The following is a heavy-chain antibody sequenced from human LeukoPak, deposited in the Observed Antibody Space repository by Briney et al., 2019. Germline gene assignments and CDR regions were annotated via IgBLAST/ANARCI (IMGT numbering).Heavy chain of an antibody. CDR1: GGSISRGDYY. J-gene: IGHJ5*02. V-gene: IGHV4-61*08. CDR3: ARATIFPPYNWFDP. CDR2: IYYSGST. Sequence: SQTLSLTCTVSGGSISRGDYYWSWIRQPPGKGLECIGYIYYSGSTNYNPSLKSRVTISVDASKNQFSLKLSSVTAADTAVYYCARATIFPPYNWFDPWGQGTLVTVSS. D-gene: IGHD3-9*01.